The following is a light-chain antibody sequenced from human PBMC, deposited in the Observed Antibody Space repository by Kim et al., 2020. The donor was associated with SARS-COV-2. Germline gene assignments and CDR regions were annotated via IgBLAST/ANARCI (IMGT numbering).Light chain of an antibody. Sequence: GHNVTISCSRSASNIGTNYVSWYRQFPGTAPKLLIYDNAKRPSGIPERFAGARSGTSATLTITGLLTGDEADYYCGTWDSSLGGYVFGTGTKVTVL. CDR1: ASNIGTNY. V-gene: IGLV1-51*01. CDR2: DNA. CDR3: GTWDSSLGGYV. J-gene: IGLJ1*01.